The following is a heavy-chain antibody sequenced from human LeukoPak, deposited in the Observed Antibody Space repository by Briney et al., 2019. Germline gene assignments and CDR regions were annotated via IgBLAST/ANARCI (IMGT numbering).Heavy chain of an antibody. J-gene: IGHJ4*02. D-gene: IGHD5-24*01. CDR3: AKVGYSFDY. CDR1: GFTFSSYG. Sequence: GRSLRLSCAASGFTFSSYGMHWVRQAPGKGLEWVAVISYDGSNKYYADSVKGRFTISRDNSKNTLYLQMNSLRAEDTAVYYCAKVGYSFDYWGQGTLVTVSS. CDR2: ISYDGSNK. V-gene: IGHV3-30*18.